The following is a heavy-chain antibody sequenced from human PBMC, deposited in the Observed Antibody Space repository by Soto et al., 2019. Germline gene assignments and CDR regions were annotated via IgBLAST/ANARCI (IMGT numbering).Heavy chain of an antibody. J-gene: IGHJ4*02. Sequence: PGGALRLSCAASGFTFSSYVMHWVRPAPGKGLEWVAVISYDGSNEYYADSVKGRFTISRDNSKNTLYLQMNSLRPEDTAVYYCARDRSGYYYGSGNYWVVFDNWSQGSLVTVSS. CDR2: ISYDGSNE. D-gene: IGHD3-10*01. CDR1: GFTFSSYV. CDR3: ARDRSGYYYGSGNYWVVFDN. V-gene: IGHV3-30-3*01.